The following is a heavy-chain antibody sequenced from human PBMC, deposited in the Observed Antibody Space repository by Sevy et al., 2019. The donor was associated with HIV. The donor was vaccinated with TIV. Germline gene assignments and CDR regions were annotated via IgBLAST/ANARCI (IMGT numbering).Heavy chain of an antibody. CDR2: ISADGSNI. V-gene: IGHV3-74*01. J-gene: IGHJ6*02. CDR3: ARQGWGDNPNYYYGMDV. Sequence: GGSLRLSCAASGFILSNSSMNWVRQVPGEGLVWVSRISADGSNIAYADSVRGRFTISKDNAKNTLYLQVSSLRAEDTAVYYCARQGWGDNPNYYYGMDVWGQGTTVTVSS. CDR1: GFILSNSS. D-gene: IGHD2-21*01.